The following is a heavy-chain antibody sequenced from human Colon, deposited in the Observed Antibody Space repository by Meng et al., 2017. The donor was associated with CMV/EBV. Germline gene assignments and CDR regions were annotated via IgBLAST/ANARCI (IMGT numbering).Heavy chain of an antibody. D-gene: IGHD3-22*01. J-gene: IGHJ4*02. CDR1: GGSISSNDYY. CDR2: IFHTGST. CDR3: ARGPNHYDSSGYSAY. Sequence: SETLSLTCSVSGGSISSNDYYWSWIRQSPGKGLEWIGYIFHTGSTYYNPSLKSRLTISVDTSKNQFSLKLRSMAAADTAVYYCARGPNHYDSSGYSAYWGQGRLVTVS. V-gene: IGHV4-30-4*08.